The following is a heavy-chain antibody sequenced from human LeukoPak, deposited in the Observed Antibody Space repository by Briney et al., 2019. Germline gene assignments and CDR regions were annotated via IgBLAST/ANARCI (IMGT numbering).Heavy chain of an antibody. V-gene: IGHV4-61*01. J-gene: IGHJ5*02. D-gene: IGHD2-2*01. CDR1: GGSISSSSYY. CDR3: ARDSGSSTHDP. CDR2: IYYSGST. Sequence: PSETLSLTCTVSGGSISSSSYYWSWIRQPPGKGLEWIGYIYYSGSTNYNPSLKSRVTISVDTSKNQFSLKLTSVTAADTAVYYCARDSGSSTHDPWGQGTLVTVSS.